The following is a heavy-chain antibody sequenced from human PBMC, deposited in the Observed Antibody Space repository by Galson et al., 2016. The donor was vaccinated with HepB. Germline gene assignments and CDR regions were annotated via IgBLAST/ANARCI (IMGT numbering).Heavy chain of an antibody. CDR1: GFTFTSYW. V-gene: IGHV3-7*01. J-gene: IGHJ3*01. CDR2: INPDGSQT. Sequence: SLRLSCAASGFTFTSYWMSWVRQPPGKGPEWVANINPDGSQTYYVDSVKGRFNISKDNAKNSLYSRMNSLRADDTAVYYCARDPMRFAFDLWGQGTMVTVSS. CDR3: ARDPMRFAFDL.